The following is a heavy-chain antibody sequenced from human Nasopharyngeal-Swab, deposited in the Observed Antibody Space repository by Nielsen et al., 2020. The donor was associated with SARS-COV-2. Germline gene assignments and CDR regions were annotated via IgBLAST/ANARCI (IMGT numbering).Heavy chain of an antibody. CDR2: INPSGGST. CDR1: GYTFTSYY. Sequence: ASVKVSCKASGYTFTSYYMHWVRQAPGQGLEWMGIINPSGGSTSYAQKFQGRVTMTRDTSTSKVYMELSSLRSEDTAVYYCARGGFYGSGSKRAFDIWGQGTMVTVSS. D-gene: IGHD3-10*01. V-gene: IGHV1-46*01. CDR3: ARGGFYGSGSKRAFDI. J-gene: IGHJ3*02.